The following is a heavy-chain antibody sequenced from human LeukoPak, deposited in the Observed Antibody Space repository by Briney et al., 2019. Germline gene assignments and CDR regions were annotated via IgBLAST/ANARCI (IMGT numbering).Heavy chain of an antibody. CDR2: TYYRSKWYN. J-gene: IGHJ5*02. D-gene: IGHD2-15*01. CDR1: GDSVSSNSAA. Sequence: SQTLSLTCAISGDSVSSNSAAWNWIRQSPSRGLEWLGRTYYRSKWYNDYAVSVKSRITINPDTSKNQFSLQLNSVTPEDTAVYYCARVRCVGYCSGGRPNWFDPWGQGTLVTVSS. CDR3: ARVRCVGYCSGGRPNWFDP. V-gene: IGHV6-1*01.